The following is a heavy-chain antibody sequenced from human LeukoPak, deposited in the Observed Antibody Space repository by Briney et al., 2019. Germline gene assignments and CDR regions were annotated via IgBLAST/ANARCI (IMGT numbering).Heavy chain of an antibody. CDR2: IYYSGST. D-gene: IGHD6-19*01. V-gene: IGHV4-59*01. Sequence: SETLSLTCTVSGGSISSYYWSWIRQPPGKGLEWIGYIYYSGSTNYNPSLKSRVTISVDTSKNQFSLKLSSVTAADTAVYYCARDSSGWYYFDYWGQGTLVTVSS. J-gene: IGHJ4*02. CDR3: ARDSSGWYYFDY. CDR1: GGSISSYY.